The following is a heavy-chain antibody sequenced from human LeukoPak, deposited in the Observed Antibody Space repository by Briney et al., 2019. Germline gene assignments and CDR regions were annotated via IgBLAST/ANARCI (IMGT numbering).Heavy chain of an antibody. Sequence: PSETLSLTCTVSGGSISSSSYYWGWIRQPPGKGLEWIGSIYYSGSTYYNPSLKSRVTISVDTSKNQFSLKLSSVTAADTAVYYCARDKLEPDAFDIWGQGTMVTVSS. J-gene: IGHJ3*02. CDR3: ARDKLEPDAFDI. CDR1: GGSISSSSYY. CDR2: IYYSGST. V-gene: IGHV4-39*07. D-gene: IGHD1-1*01.